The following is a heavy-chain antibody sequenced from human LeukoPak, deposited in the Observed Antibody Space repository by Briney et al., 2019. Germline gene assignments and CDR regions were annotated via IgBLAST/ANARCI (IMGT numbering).Heavy chain of an antibody. CDR1: GGSISSGGYY. D-gene: IGHD6-6*01. J-gene: IGHJ4*02. V-gene: IGHV4-31*03. CDR3: ARAGYSSSSEIDY. Sequence: SQTLSLTCTVSGGSISSGGYYWSWLRQHPGKGLEWIGYIYYSGSTYYNPSLKSRVTISVDTSKNKFSLKLSSVTAADTAVYYCARAGYSSSSEIDYWGQGTLVTVSS. CDR2: IYYSGST.